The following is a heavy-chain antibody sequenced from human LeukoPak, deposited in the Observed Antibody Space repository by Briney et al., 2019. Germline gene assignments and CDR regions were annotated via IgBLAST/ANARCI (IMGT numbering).Heavy chain of an antibody. CDR2: ISGDGGST. V-gene: IGHV3-43*02. Sequence: GGFLRLSCAASGFTFDDYAMHWVRQAPGKGLEWVSLISGDGGSTYYVDSVKGRFAISRDNSKNSLYLQMNSLTTEDTALYYCAKDNGDCGDYYFDYWGQGTLVTVSS. CDR3: AKDNGDCGDYYFDY. CDR1: GFTFDDYA. J-gene: IGHJ4*02. D-gene: IGHD4-17*01.